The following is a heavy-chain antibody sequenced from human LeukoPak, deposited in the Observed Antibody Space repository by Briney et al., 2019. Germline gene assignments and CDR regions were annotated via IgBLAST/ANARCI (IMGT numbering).Heavy chain of an antibody. CDR2: ISYDGSNK. J-gene: IGHJ6*02. Sequence: PGRSLRLSCAASGFTFSSYGMHWVRQAPGKGLEWVAVISYDGSNKYYADSVKGRFTISRDNSKNTLYLQMNSLRAEDTAVYYCAREGDSSGYWGWFYYYGMDVWGQGTTVTVSS. V-gene: IGHV3-30*19. CDR3: AREGDSSGYWGWFYYYGMDV. CDR1: GFTFSSYG. D-gene: IGHD3-22*01.